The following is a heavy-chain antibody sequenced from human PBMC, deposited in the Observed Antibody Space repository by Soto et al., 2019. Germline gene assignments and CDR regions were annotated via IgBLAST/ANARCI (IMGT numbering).Heavy chain of an antibody. D-gene: IGHD5-12*01. J-gene: IGHJ4*02. V-gene: IGHV3-23*01. CDR1: GFTFSNYA. CDR3: AKDLEATRRLDY. CDR2: ISEGGGRT. Sequence: EVQLLESGGGLVQPGGSLRLSCAASGFTFSNYAMSWVRQAPGKGLEWVSSISEGGGRTYYADYVKGRFTISRDNSRNTLHLQMNSLRAEDTAIYYCAKDLEATRRLDYWGQGTLVTVSS.